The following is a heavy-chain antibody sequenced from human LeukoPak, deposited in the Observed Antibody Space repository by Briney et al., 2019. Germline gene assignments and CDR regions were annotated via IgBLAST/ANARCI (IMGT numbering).Heavy chain of an antibody. V-gene: IGHV1-2*02. J-gene: IGHJ6*03. CDR1: GYTFTSYG. CDR2: INPSSGGT. CDR3: ARGVVAATFYYYMDV. D-gene: IGHD2-15*01. Sequence: GASVKVSCKASGYTFTSYGISWVRQAPGQGLEWMGWINPSSGGTNYPQKFQGRVTMSRDTSLSTAYMEVSGLTSDDTAVYYCARGVVAATFYYYMDVWGKGTTVTVAS.